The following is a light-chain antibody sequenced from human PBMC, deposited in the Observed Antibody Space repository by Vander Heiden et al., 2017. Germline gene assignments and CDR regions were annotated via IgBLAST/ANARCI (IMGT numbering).Light chain of an antibody. J-gene: IGKJ2*01. Sequence: DIQMTQSPSSLSASVGDSVTITCRASQSVNSNLNWYQQKPGKAPNLLIYAASFLQSGVASRFSGRVSGTDFALTISKLQPEDFATYFCQQSDSTPFTFGQGTKMEIK. CDR1: QSVNSN. CDR2: AAS. CDR3: QQSDSTPFT. V-gene: IGKV1-39*01.